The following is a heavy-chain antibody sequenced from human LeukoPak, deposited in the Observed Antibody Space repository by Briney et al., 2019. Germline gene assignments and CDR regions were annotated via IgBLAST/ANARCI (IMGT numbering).Heavy chain of an antibody. CDR1: GFIFSNYG. CDR2: ISSSSSYI. V-gene: IGHV3-21*01. D-gene: IGHD3-22*01. CDR3: ARGTSSGYYDAFDI. Sequence: GGTLRLSCAASGFIFSNYGMSWVRQAPGKGLEWVSSISSSSSYIYYADSVKGRFTISRDNAKNSLYLQMNSLRAEDTAVYYCARGTSSGYYDAFDIWGQGTMVTVSS. J-gene: IGHJ3*02.